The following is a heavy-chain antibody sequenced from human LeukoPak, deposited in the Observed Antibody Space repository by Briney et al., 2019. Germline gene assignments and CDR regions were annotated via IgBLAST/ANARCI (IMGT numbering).Heavy chain of an antibody. CDR1: GFTFSSYW. Sequence: GSLRLSCAASGFTFSSYWMSWVRQAPGKGLEWVANIKQEGSEKYYVDSVKGRFTIPRDNAKNSLYLQMNSVRAEDTAVYYCARERVGPILLWFGELLNYYGMDVWGQGTTVTVSS. J-gene: IGHJ6*02. CDR3: ARERVGPILLWFGELLNYYGMDV. V-gene: IGHV3-7*01. CDR2: IKQEGSEK. D-gene: IGHD3-10*01.